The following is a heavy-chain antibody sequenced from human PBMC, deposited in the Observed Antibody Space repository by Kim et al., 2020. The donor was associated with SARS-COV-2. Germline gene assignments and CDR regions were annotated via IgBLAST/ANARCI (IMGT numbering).Heavy chain of an antibody. CDR1: GGTFSNYA. Sequence: SVKVSCKASGGTFSNYAISWVRQAPVQGLAWLGGIIPIFDTANYAQKFQGRVTITADESTSTAYMELSSLRSEDTAVYYCARGGYSYGSGSYYKYNWFDPWGQGALVTVSS. D-gene: IGHD3-10*01. J-gene: IGHJ5*02. CDR3: ARGGYSYGSGSYYKYNWFDP. CDR2: IIPIFDTA. V-gene: IGHV1-69*13.